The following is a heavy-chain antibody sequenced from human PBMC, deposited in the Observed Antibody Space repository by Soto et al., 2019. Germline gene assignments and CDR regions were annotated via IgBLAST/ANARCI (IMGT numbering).Heavy chain of an antibody. J-gene: IGHJ6*02. CDR3: ARGQAITMVRGVMGYYYYYYGMDV. Sequence: SVKVSCKASGGTFSSYAISWVRQAPGQGLEWMGGIIPIFGTANYAQKFQGRVTITADESTSTAYMELSSLRSEDTAVYYCARGQAITMVRGVMGYYYYYYGMDVWGQGTTVTVSS. CDR2: IIPIFGTA. CDR1: GGTFSSYA. V-gene: IGHV1-69*13. D-gene: IGHD3-10*01.